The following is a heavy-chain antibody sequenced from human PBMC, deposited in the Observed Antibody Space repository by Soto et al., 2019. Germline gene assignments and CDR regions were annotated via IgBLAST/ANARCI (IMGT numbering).Heavy chain of an antibody. D-gene: IGHD3-10*01. V-gene: IGHV3-30-3*01. CDR1: GFIFSNYV. Sequence: QVQLVESGGGVVQPGRSLRLSCAASGFIFSNYVMYWVRQAPGKGLEWVAFMSYDGTTKSYADTVTGRFTISRDNSQNTLYLPMNSLRPEDTGVYYCAREVLWSRYFDYWGQGTLVTVSS. J-gene: IGHJ4*02. CDR3: AREVLWSRYFDY. CDR2: MSYDGTTK.